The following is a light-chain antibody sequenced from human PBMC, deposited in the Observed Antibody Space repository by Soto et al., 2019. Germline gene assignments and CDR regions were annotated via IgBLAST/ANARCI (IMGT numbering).Light chain of an antibody. CDR3: QQDGSSPLT. V-gene: IGKV3-20*01. Sequence: EIVLTQSPGTLSLSPGERATLSCRASQSVSSSYLAWYQQKPGQAPRHRIYGASSSATGIPDRFSGSGSGTDFTLTITRLQPEDFAVYYCQQDGSSPLTFGGGTKVEIK. CDR2: GAS. CDR1: QSVSSSY. J-gene: IGKJ4*01.